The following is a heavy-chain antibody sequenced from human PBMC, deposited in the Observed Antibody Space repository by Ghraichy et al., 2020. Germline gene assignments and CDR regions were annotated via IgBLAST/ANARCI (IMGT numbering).Heavy chain of an antibody. J-gene: IGHJ5*02. CDR3: ARDSAAVNWFDP. Sequence: SETLSLTCAVYGGSFSGYYWSWIRQPPGKGLEWIGEINHSGSTNYNPSLKSRVTISVDTSKNQFSLKLSSVTAADTAVYYCARDSAAVNWFDPWGQGTLVTVSS. D-gene: IGHD2-15*01. CDR1: GGSFSGYY. CDR2: INHSGST. V-gene: IGHV4-34*01.